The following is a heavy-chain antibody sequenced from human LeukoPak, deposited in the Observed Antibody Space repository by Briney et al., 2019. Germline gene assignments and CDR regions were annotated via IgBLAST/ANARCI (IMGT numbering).Heavy chain of an antibody. CDR1: GFTFSTHW. CDR3: ARGLCGGDCYDY. D-gene: IGHD2-21*01. J-gene: IGHJ4*02. CDR2: IKQDGSEK. V-gene: IGHV3-7*01. Sequence: GGSLRLSCAASGFTFSTHWMNWVRQAPGKGLEWVATIKQDGSEKYYVDSVKGRFSITRDNAKNSLYLQMNSLRAEDTAVYYCARGLCGGDCYDYWGQGNLVTVSS.